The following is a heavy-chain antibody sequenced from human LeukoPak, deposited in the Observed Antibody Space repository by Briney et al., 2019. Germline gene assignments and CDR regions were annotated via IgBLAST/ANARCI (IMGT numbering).Heavy chain of an antibody. V-gene: IGHV3-64*01. CDR3: ARLYDFWSGYHMGIDY. CDR2: ISSNGGST. CDR1: GFTFSSYA. D-gene: IGHD3-3*01. Sequence: PGGSLRLSCAASGFTFSSYAMSWVRQAPGKGLEYVSAISSNGGSTYYANSVKGRFTISRDNSKNTLYLQMGSLRAEDMAVYYCARLYDFWSGYHMGIDYWGQGTLVTVSS. J-gene: IGHJ4*02.